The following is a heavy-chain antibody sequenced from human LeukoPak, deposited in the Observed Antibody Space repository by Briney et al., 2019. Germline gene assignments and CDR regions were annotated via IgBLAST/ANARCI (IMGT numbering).Heavy chain of an antibody. Sequence: SETLSLTCAVYGGSFSGFYWSWIRQSPGKGLEWIGYIYNSGGTKYNPSLKSRLTISVDTSKNQFSLNLTSVTAADTAVYYCARASVLLSADYWGRGTLVTVSS. CDR3: ARASVLLSADY. V-gene: IGHV4-59*01. J-gene: IGHJ4*02. D-gene: IGHD3-16*01. CDR1: GGSFSGFY. CDR2: IYNSGGT.